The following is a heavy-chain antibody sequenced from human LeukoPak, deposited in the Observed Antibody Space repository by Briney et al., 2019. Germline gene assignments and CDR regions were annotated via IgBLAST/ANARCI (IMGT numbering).Heavy chain of an antibody. V-gene: IGHV1-69*01. Sequence: ASVKVSCKASGGTFSSYAISWVRQAPGQGLEWMGGIIPIFGTANYAQKFQGGVTITADESTSTAYMELSSLRSEDTAVYYCARMLIRDYYGSSGYPDWGQGTLVTVSS. CDR3: ARMLIRDYYGSSGYPD. CDR2: IIPIFGTA. CDR1: GGTFSSYA. J-gene: IGHJ4*02. D-gene: IGHD3-22*01.